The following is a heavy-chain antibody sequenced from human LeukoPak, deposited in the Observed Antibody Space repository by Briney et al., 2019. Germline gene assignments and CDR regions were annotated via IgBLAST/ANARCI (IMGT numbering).Heavy chain of an antibody. CDR3: ASESGRGYSYGPLGY. Sequence: GASVKVSCKASGYTFTSYGISWVRQAPGQGLEWMGGISAYNGNTNYAQKLQGRVTMTTDTSTSTAYMELRSLRSDDTAVYYCASESGRGYSYGPLGYWGQGTLVTVSS. CDR2: ISAYNGNT. CDR1: GYTFTSYG. V-gene: IGHV1-18*01. D-gene: IGHD5-18*01. J-gene: IGHJ4*02.